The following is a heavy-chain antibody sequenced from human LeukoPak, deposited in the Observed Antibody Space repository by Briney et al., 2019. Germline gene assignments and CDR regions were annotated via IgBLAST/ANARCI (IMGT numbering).Heavy chain of an antibody. Sequence: ASVKVSCKASGYTFTVYYMHWVRQAPGQGVEWIGWINPNSGGTNYAQKFQGRVTMTMDTSISTAYMELSRLRSDDTAVYYCAKGSGSTDRGFDYWGQGTLVTVSS. CDR1: GYTFTVYY. D-gene: IGHD3-10*01. V-gene: IGHV1-2*02. J-gene: IGHJ4*02. CDR2: INPNSGGT. CDR3: AKGSGSTDRGFDY.